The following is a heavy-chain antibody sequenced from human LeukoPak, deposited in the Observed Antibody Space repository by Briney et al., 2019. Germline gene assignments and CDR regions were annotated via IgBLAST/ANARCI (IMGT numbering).Heavy chain of an antibody. V-gene: IGHV3-74*01. CDR2: INADGSST. D-gene: IGHD2-2*01. Sequence: GGSLRLSCAASGFTFSSFWMHWVRQAPGKGLQWVSRINADGSSTGHADSVKGRLTISRDNAKNTLYLQINSLRAEDTAVYYCATEAYAWRDYWGQGTLVTVSS. CDR3: ATEAYAWRDY. CDR1: GFTFSSFW. J-gene: IGHJ4*02.